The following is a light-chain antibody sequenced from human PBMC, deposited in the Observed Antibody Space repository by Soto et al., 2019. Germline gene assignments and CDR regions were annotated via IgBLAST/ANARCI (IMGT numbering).Light chain of an antibody. CDR1: SSDVGGYNY. V-gene: IGLV2-14*01. J-gene: IGLJ1*01. CDR2: EVS. CDR3: SSYTSSSTRV. Sequence: SVLTQPAYVSGSPGESIVISCTRTSSDVGGYNYVSWYQQHPGKAPKLMIYEVSNRPSGVSNRFSGSKSGNTASLAISGLQAEDEADYYCSSYTSSSTRVFGTGTKVTVL.